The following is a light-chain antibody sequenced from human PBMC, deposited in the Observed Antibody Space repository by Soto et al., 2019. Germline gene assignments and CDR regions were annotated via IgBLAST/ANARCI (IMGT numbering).Light chain of an antibody. Sequence: EIVMTQSPATLSASPGERVTLSCRVSQSVSGNLAWYQQKPGQAPRLLIYGAVTRATGIPARFSGRGSGTEFTLTISSLQPDDFATYYCQQYNSYSETFGQGTKVDIK. J-gene: IGKJ1*01. V-gene: IGKV3D-15*01. CDR3: QQYNSYSET. CDR2: GAV. CDR1: QSVSGN.